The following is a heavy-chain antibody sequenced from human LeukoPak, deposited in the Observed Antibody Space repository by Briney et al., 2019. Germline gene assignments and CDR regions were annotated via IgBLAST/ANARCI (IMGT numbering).Heavy chain of an antibody. CDR1: GFTFSSYW. J-gene: IGHJ3*02. D-gene: IGHD6-13*01. V-gene: IGHV3-7*01. CDR3: ASGSIAARGAFDI. CDR2: IKQDGSEK. Sequence: PGGSLRLSCAASGFTFSSYWMSWVRQAPGKGLEWVANIKQDGSEKYYVDSVKGRFTISRDNAKNSLYLQMNSLRAEDTAVYYCASGSIAARGAFDIWGQGTMVTVSA.